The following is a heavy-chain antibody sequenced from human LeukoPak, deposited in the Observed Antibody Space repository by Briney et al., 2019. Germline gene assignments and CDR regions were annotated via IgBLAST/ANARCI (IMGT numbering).Heavy chain of an antibody. J-gene: IGHJ2*01. CDR1: GFIVSGNY. Sequence: PGGSLRLSCAASGFIVSGNYMSWVRQAPGKGLEWVSFIYSGGNKYYADSVKGRFTISRDNFKNTLYLQMNSLRAEDTAVCYCARWDRSAYGYFDLWGRGTLVTVSS. CDR2: IYSGGNK. CDR3: ARWDRSAYGYFDL. D-gene: IGHD3-22*01. V-gene: IGHV3-53*01.